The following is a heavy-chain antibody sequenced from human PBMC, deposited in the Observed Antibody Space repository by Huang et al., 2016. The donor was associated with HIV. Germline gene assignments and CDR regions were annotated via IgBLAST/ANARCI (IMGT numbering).Heavy chain of an antibody. V-gene: IGHV2-5*02. Sequence: QITLKESGPALVKPTQTLTLTCSLSGFSISTRGVGVGWIRQPPGKALEWLALIYWDDDKRYSPSHKSRLTLAKDTSKNQLVLTMTNVDPVDTATYYCARHTRMALAYFFDSWGHGSLVTVSS. D-gene: IGHD6-13*01. CDR1: GFSISTRGVG. J-gene: IGHJ4*01. CDR2: IYWDDDK. CDR3: ARHTRMALAYFFDS.